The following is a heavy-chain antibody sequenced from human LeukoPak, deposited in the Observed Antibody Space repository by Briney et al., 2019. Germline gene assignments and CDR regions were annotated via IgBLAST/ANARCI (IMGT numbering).Heavy chain of an antibody. D-gene: IGHD3-9*01. CDR1: GYTFTSYD. CDR2: MNPNSGNT. CDR3: AGAYYDILTHDY. J-gene: IGHJ4*02. V-gene: IGHV1-8*01. Sequence: ASVKVSCKASGYTFTSYDINWVRQATGQGLEWMGWMNPNSGNTGYAQKFQGRVTMTRNTSISTAYMELSSLRSEDTAVYYCAGAYYDILTHDYWGQGTLVTVSS.